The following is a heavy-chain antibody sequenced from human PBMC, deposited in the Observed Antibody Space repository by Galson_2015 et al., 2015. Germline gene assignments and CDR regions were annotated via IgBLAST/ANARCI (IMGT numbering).Heavy chain of an antibody. J-gene: IGHJ4*02. CDR1: GYSFTSYW. D-gene: IGHD3-10*01. V-gene: IGHV5-51*01. CDR3: ARGDYYGSGSYYSIDY. Sequence: QSGAEVKKPGESLKISCKGSGYSFTSYWIGWVRQMPRKGLEWMGIIYPGDSDTRYSPSFQGQVTISADKSISTAYLQWSSLKASDTAMYYCARGDYYGSGSYYSIDYWGQGTLVTVSS. CDR2: IYPGDSDT.